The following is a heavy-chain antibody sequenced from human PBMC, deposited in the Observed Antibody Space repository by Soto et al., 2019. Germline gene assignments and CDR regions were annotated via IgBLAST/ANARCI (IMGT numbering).Heavy chain of an antibody. Sequence: EVQLLESGGGLVQPGGSLKLSCGASEFTFSSYVMSWVRQAPGKGLEWVSGISGTGRVTNYADSVRGRFTISRDNSKNTLYLQMSSLRAEDTAIYYCAKDVHYDIVTGIEYFHHWGQGALVTVSS. CDR1: EFTFSSYV. CDR3: AKDVHYDIVTGIEYFHH. V-gene: IGHV3-23*01. D-gene: IGHD3-9*01. J-gene: IGHJ1*01. CDR2: ISGTGRVT.